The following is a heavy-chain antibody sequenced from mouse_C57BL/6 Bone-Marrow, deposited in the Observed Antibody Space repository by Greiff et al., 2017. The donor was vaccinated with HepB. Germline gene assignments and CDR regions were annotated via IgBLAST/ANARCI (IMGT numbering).Heavy chain of an antibody. CDR1: GYTFTSYW. CDR2: IYPRSGNT. Sequence: QVQLQQPGAELVKPGASVKLSCKASGYTFTSYWMHWVKQRPGQGLEWIGEIYPRSGNTYYNEKFKGKATLTADKSSSTAYMELRSLTSEDSAVYFCARRGYGSIAYWGQGTLVTVSA. J-gene: IGHJ3*01. V-gene: IGHV1-81*01. D-gene: IGHD1-1*01. CDR3: ARRGYGSIAY.